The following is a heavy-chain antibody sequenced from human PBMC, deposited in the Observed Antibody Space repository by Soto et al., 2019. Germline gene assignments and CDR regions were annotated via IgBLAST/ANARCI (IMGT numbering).Heavy chain of an antibody. V-gene: IGHV1-18*01. CDR2: IRPHNGDT. CDR3: ASDRSGWYDF. J-gene: IGHJ5*01. CDR1: GYTFTTIR. Sequence: QVQLVQSAAEVGKPGASVKVSCKASGYTFTTIRLSWVRQAPGQGLEWMGWIRPHNGDTQYAQKFQGRATMNADTSTTTAYLEVRSLRPDDTAVFYCASDRSGWYDFWGQGTLVTVSS. D-gene: IGHD6-19*01.